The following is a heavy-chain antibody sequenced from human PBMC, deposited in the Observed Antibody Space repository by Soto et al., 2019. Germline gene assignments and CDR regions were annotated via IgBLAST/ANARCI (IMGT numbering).Heavy chain of an antibody. CDR3: ARPYDTRGYFDY. J-gene: IGHJ4*02. D-gene: IGHD3-22*01. V-gene: IGHV4-34*01. Sequence: LEILSLTCAVYGGSFSGYYWSWIRQPPGKGLEWIGEINHSGSTNYNPSLKSRVTISVDTSKNQFSLKLSTVTAADTAVYYCARPYDTRGYFDYWGQGTLVTVSS. CDR2: INHSGST. CDR1: GGSFSGYY.